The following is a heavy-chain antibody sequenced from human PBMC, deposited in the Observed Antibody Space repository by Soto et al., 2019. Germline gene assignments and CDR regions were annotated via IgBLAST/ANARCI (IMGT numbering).Heavy chain of an antibody. V-gene: IGHV3-33*01. CDR3: ARDGYCSGGSCYGWFDP. Sequence: QVQLVESGGGVVQPGRSLRLSCAASGFTFSSYGMHWVRQAPGKGLEWVAVIWYDGSNKYYADSVKGRFTISRDNSKNTLYMQRNSLRAEDTAVYYCARDGYCSGGSCYGWFDPWGQGTLVTVSS. J-gene: IGHJ5*02. CDR2: IWYDGSNK. CDR1: GFTFSSYG. D-gene: IGHD2-15*01.